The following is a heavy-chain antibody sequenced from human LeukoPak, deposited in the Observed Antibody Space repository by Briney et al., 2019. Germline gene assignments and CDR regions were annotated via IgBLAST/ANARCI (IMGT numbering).Heavy chain of an antibody. V-gene: IGHV3-23*01. CDR3: AQRGYCSSTSCYSGAFDI. CDR1: GFTFSSYA. Sequence: QPGGSLRLSCAASGFTFSSYAMSWVRQAPGKGLEWVSAISGSGGSTYYADSVKGRFTISRDNSKNTLYLQMNSLRAEDTAVYYCAQRGYCSSTSCYSGAFDIWGQGTMVTVSS. J-gene: IGHJ3*02. D-gene: IGHD2-2*02. CDR2: ISGSGGST.